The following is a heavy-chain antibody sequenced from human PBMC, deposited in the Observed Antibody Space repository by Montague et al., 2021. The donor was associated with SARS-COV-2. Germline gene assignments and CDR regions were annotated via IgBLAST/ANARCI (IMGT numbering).Heavy chain of an antibody. V-gene: IGHV4-34*01. CDR3: ARLGLRYFDWLLLGEGYFDY. CDR2: INHSGST. J-gene: IGHJ4*02. Sequence: SETLSLTCAVYGGSFSGYYWSWIRQPPGKGLEWIGEINHSGSTNYNPSLKSRVTISVDTSKNQFSLKLSSVTAADTAVYYCARLGLRYFDWLLLGEGYFDYWGQGTLVTVSP. CDR1: GGSFSGYY. D-gene: IGHD3-9*01.